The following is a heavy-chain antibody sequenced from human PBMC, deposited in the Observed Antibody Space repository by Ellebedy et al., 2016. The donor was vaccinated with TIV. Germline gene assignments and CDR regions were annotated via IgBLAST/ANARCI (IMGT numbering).Heavy chain of an antibody. CDR2: IIPIFGIA. J-gene: IGHJ6*02. CDR1: GGTFSSYA. V-gene: IGHV1-69*13. D-gene: IGHD6-13*01. CDR3: ARYLKEVGQQLVLHYYGMDV. Sequence: SVKVSCXASGGTFSSYAISWVRQAPGQGLEWMGGIIPIFGIANYAQKFQGRVTITADESTSTAYMELSSLRSKDTAVYYCARYLKEVGQQLVLHYYGMDVWGQGTTVTVSS.